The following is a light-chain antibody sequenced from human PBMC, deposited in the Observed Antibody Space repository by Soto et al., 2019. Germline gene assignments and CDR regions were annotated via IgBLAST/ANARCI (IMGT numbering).Light chain of an antibody. CDR2: GTS. J-gene: IGKJ5*01. CDR3: QRYGSSHLIT. CDR1: QSVSSSS. V-gene: IGKV3-20*01. Sequence: ETLLTQAPGTLSLSPGGRATLSCRAGQSVSSSSLAWYQQRPGQAPRLLIYGTSSRATGIPDRFSGSGSGTDFTLTISRLEPEDFAAHFCQRYGSSHLITFGQGTRLEIK.